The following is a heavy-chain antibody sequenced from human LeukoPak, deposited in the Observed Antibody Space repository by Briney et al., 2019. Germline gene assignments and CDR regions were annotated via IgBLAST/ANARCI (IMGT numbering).Heavy chain of an antibody. V-gene: IGHV3-23*01. CDR2: ITGSADST. CDR1: GFTFSTHA. CDR3: AKGLS. Sequence: GGSLRLSCAASGFTFSTHAMSWVRQAPGKGLEWVSTITGSADSTDYADSVEGRFTISRDNSKNTLSLQMNGLRAEDTAVYYCAKGLSWGQGTTVTVSS. J-gene: IGHJ6*02.